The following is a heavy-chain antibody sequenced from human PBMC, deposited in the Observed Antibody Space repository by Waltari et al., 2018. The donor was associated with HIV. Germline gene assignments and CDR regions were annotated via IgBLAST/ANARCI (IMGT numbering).Heavy chain of an antibody. CDR1: GFTFSNYW. CDR2: IKDDGTEK. V-gene: IGHV3-7*01. D-gene: IGHD1-26*01. Sequence: CAASGFTFSNYWMNWVRQTPTKGLEWVANIKDDGTEKYYVDSVKGRFTISRDNARNSLFLQMNSLRVEDTAVYYCARLVYTGSYIDSFDVWGQGTKATVSS. J-gene: IGHJ3*01. CDR3: ARLVYTGSYIDSFDV.